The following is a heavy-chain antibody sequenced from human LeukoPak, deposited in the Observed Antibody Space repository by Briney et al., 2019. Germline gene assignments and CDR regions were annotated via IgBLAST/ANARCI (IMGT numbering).Heavy chain of an antibody. J-gene: IGHJ4*02. Sequence: PSETLSLTCAVYGGSFSGYYWSWIRQPPGKGLEWIGEINHSGSTNYNPSLKSRVTISVDTSKNQFSLKLSSVTAADTAVYYCARGNFVTGFDYWGQGTLVTVSS. CDR1: GGSFSGYY. V-gene: IGHV4-34*01. CDR3: ARGNFVTGFDY. CDR2: INHSGST. D-gene: IGHD3-9*01.